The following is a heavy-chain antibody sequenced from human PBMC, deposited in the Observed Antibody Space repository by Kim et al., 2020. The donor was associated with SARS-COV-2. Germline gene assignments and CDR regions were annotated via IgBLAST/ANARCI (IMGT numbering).Heavy chain of an antibody. CDR1: GYRFTSYG. CDR2: ISPYTGNT. V-gene: IGHV1-18*04. Sequence: ASVKVSCKTSGYRFTSYGINWVRQAPGQGLEWMGWISPYTGNTNFEQKFQDRVTLTTDTSTSTVYMELTSLRSDDTAVYYCAIGGSSSRLPGFYYHGMDVWGQGTTVTVSS. J-gene: IGHJ6*02. D-gene: IGHD6-6*01. CDR3: AIGGSSSRLPGFYYHGMDV.